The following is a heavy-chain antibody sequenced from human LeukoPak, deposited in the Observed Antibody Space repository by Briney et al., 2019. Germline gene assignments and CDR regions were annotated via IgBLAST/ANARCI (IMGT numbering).Heavy chain of an antibody. CDR2: IYTRGST. CDR3: ARGRYCSADICSGGDVFHL. CDR1: GGSINNYY. J-gene: IGHJ3*01. D-gene: IGHD2-15*01. V-gene: IGHV4-4*07. Sequence: SETLSLTCTVSGGSINNYYWSWIRQPAGKGLEWIGRIYTRGSTNYNPALKSRVTISVDTAKNQISLNLSSVTAADTAVYYCARGRYCSADICSGGDVFHLWGQGTMVSVSS.